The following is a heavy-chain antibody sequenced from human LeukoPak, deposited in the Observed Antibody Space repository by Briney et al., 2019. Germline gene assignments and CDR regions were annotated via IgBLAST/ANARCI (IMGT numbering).Heavy chain of an antibody. CDR2: IYPSSFT. Sequence: RPSETLSLTCTVSGGSMNTYYWTWIRQPAGKGLQWIGNIYPSSFTNYNPSLESRVTMSVDTSKNQFSLKLTSVTAADTAVHFCARDTITRGLDYWGQGTLVTVSS. CDR3: ARDTITRGLDY. V-gene: IGHV4-4*07. D-gene: IGHD3-10*01. CDR1: GGSMNTYY. J-gene: IGHJ4*02.